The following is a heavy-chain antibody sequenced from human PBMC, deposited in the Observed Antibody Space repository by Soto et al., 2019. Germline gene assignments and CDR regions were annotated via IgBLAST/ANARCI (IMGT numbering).Heavy chain of an antibody. CDR2: INHSGST. CDR1: GGSFSGYY. CDR3: ARVSHYYDSSYFDY. J-gene: IGHJ4*02. Sequence: SETLSLTCAVYGGSFSGYYWSWIRQPPGKGLEWIGEINHSGSTNYNPSLKSRVTISVDTSKNQFSLKLSSVTAADTAVYYCARVSHYYDSSYFDYWGQGTLVTVSS. V-gene: IGHV4-34*01. D-gene: IGHD3-22*01.